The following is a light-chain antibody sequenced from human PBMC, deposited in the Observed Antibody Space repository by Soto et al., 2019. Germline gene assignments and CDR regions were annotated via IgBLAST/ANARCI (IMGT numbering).Light chain of an antibody. CDR2: AAS. V-gene: IGKV1-39*01. J-gene: IGKJ1*01. Sequence: DIQMTQSPSSLSASVGDSLTITCRASQYISTYLNWYQQKPGKAPKVLIYAASSLQSGVPPRFSGSGSGTDFTLTISSLQPEDFATYFCQQSYNIPRATFGQGTKMDIK. CDR3: QQSYNIPRAT. CDR1: QYISTY.